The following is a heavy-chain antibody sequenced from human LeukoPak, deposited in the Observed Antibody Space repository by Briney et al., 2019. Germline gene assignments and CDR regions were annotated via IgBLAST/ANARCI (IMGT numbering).Heavy chain of an antibody. V-gene: IGHV1-18*01. D-gene: IGHD6-19*01. CDR3: ARDLKMGYSSGRYSWGTGSSNDY. CDR2: ISTYDDNI. CDR1: GYTFTTYG. Sequence: ASVKVSCKASGYTFTTYGLSWVRQAPGQGLEWLGWISTYDDNIKYAQSLQGRLTLTIDTSTSTAYMELRSLRSDDTAVYYCARDLKMGYSSGRYSWGTGSSNDYWGQGTLVTVSS. J-gene: IGHJ4*02.